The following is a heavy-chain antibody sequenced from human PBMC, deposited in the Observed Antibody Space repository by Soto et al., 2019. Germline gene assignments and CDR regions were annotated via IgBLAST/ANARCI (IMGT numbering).Heavy chain of an antibody. V-gene: IGHV3-23*01. CDR2: ISGTGGST. CDR1: GFTFNNFA. CDR3: AKTSSASELDSPGW. Sequence: EVQLLESGGALVRPGGSLRLSCAASGFTFNNFAMNWVRQVPGKGLEWVAAISGTGGSTFYSDSLGGRFTISRDNSKNILFLQMKSLKAGDTAVYYCAKTSSASELDSPGWWGQGTLVTVSS. D-gene: IGHD6-6*01. J-gene: IGHJ4*02.